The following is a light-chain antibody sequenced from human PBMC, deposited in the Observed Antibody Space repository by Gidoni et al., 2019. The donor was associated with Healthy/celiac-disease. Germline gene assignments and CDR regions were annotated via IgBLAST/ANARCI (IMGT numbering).Light chain of an antibody. J-gene: IGLJ2*01. CDR3: SSYTSSSIVV. CDR1: ISDVGGYNY. CDR2: DVS. Sequence: QSALTQPASVSGSPGQSITISCTGTISDVGGYNYVSWYQQHPGKAPKLMIYDVSNRPSGVSNRFSGSKSGNTASLTISGLQAEDEADYYCSSYTSSSIVVFGGGTKLTV. V-gene: IGLV2-14*03.